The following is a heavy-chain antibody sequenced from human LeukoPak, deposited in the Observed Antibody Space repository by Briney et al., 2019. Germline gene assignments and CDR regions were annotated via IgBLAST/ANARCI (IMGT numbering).Heavy chain of an antibody. CDR3: ARGGTDKLLWFGELLSRAIDY. CDR2: INHSGST. V-gene: IGHV4-34*01. CDR1: GGSFSGYY. Sequence: PSETLSLTCAVYGGSFSGYYWSWIRQPPRKGLELIGEINHSGSTNYNPSLKSRITISVDTSKNQFSLKLSSVTAADTAVYYCARGGTDKLLWFGELLSRAIDYWGQGTLVTVSS. J-gene: IGHJ4*02. D-gene: IGHD3-10*01.